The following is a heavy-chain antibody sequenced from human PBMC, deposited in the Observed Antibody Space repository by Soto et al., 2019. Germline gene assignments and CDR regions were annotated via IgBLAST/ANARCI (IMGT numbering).Heavy chain of an antibody. D-gene: IGHD4-17*01. J-gene: IGHJ4*02. Sequence: EVQLVESGGGLVQPGGSLRLSCAASGFTFSNYWMSWVRQAPGKGLEWVAKINQGGSEKWSADSVKGRFTISRDNAKNSLYLQLNSLGAEDTAVYYCVKDDGDYSVDYWGQGTLVTVSA. CDR3: VKDDGDYSVDY. CDR2: INQGGSEK. V-gene: IGHV3-7*03. CDR1: GFTFSNYW.